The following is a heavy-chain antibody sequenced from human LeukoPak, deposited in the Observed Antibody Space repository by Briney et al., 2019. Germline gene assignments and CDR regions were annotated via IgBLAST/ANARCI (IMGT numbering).Heavy chain of an antibody. CDR3: ARGRRITMVRGVRGTDDY. D-gene: IGHD3-10*01. CDR2: INHIGST. Sequence: SETLSLTCAVYGGSFSGYYWSWIRQPPGKGLEWIGEINHIGSTNYNPSLKTRVTISVDTSKNQFSLKLSSVTAADTAVYYCARGRRITMVRGVRGTDDYWGQGTLVTVSS. CDR1: GGSFSGYY. V-gene: IGHV4-34*01. J-gene: IGHJ4*02.